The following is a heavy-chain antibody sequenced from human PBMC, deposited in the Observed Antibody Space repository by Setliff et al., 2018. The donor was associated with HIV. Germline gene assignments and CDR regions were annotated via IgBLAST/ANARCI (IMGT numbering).Heavy chain of an antibody. J-gene: IGHJ6*03. CDR3: ARGESSYYYYYMDV. V-gene: IGHV1-2*06. Sequence: ASVKVSCKASGGTFSSYAISWVRQAPGQGLEWMGRINPIGGGTNYAQRFQGRVTLTSDTSISTAYMELSSLRSDDTAVYYCARGESSYYYYYMDVWGTGTTVTVSS. CDR1: GGTFSSYA. CDR2: INPIGGGT.